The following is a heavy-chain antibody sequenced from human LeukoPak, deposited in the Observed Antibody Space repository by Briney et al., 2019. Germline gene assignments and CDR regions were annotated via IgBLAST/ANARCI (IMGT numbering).Heavy chain of an antibody. CDR3: ARDPYCGGDCYSGAFDI. CDR2: IRYDGSNK. Sequence: GGSLRLSCAASGFTFSSYGMHWVRQAPGKGLEWVAFIRYDGSNKYYADSVKGRFTISRDNSKNTLYLQMNSLRAEDTAVYYCARDPYCGGDCYSGAFDIWGQGTMVTVSS. D-gene: IGHD2-21*02. V-gene: IGHV3-30*02. CDR1: GFTFSSYG. J-gene: IGHJ3*02.